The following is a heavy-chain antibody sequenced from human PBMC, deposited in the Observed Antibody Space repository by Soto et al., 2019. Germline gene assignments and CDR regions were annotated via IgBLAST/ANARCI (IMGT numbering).Heavy chain of an antibody. CDR3: ARGYGGNFGY. CDR2: LYHSGST. J-gene: IGHJ4*02. D-gene: IGHD4-17*01. V-gene: IGHV4-38-2*01. CDR1: AYSISSGHY. Sequence: SETLSLTCDFSAYSISSGHYWAWVRQPPGKGLEWIGTLYHSGSTYSNPSLRSRVTISIDTSKTQFSLKLRSVTAADTAVYYCARGYGGNFGYSAQGTLVTVCS.